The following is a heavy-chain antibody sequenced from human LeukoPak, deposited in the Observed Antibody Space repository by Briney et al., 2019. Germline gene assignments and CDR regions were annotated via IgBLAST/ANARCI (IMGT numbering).Heavy chain of an antibody. D-gene: IGHD3-3*01. CDR2: IYTSGST. V-gene: IGHV4-4*07. CDR3: ARLRTIFGVASYFDY. J-gene: IGHJ4*02. CDR1: GGSISSYY. Sequence: PSETLSLTCTVSGGSISSYYWSWIRQPAGKGLEWIGRIYTSGSTNYNPSLKSRVTMSVDTSKNQFSLKLSSVTAADTAVYYCARLRTIFGVASYFDYWGQGTLVTVSS.